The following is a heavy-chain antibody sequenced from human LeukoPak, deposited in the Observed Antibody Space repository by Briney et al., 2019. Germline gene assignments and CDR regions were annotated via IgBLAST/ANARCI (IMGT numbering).Heavy chain of an antibody. V-gene: IGHV3-66*01. D-gene: IGHD1-7*01. Sequence: WGSLRLSCAASGFTVSSNYMSWVGQAPGKGLEWVSIIYSAGSTYYGNSVQGRFTISRDNSKNTVSLQMNTLRAEDTAVYYCARGTTAYYFDYWGEGTVVTVSS. CDR3: ARGTTAYYFDY. CDR2: IYSAGST. CDR1: GFTVSSNY. J-gene: IGHJ4*02.